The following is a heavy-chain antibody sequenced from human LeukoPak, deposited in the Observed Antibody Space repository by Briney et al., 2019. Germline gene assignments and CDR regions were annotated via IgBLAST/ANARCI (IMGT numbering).Heavy chain of an antibody. CDR2: INHSGST. D-gene: IGHD5-18*01. CDR1: GGSFSGYY. J-gene: IGHJ3*02. V-gene: IGHV4-34*01. Sequence: SETLSLTCAVYGGSFSGYYWSWIPQPPGKGLECIGEINHSGSTNYNPSLKSRVTISVDTSKNQFHLKLSSVTAAHTAVYYCARAGDTAMVFGAFDIWGQGTMVSVSS. CDR3: ARAGDTAMVFGAFDI.